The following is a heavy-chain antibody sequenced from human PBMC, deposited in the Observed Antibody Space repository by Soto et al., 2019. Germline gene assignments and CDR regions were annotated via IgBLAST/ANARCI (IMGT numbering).Heavy chain of an antibody. CDR2: IYWDDDK. D-gene: IGHD2-2*02. Sequence: QITLKESGPTLVKPTQTLTLTCTFSGFSLSSPGVRVGWIRQPPGKALEWLALIYWDDDKLYSPSLRSRLTITRDASNTQVVLIMTNMHPVETATYYCAHKAPLPNTLNTFDVWCQGTMVTVSS. J-gene: IGHJ3*01. CDR3: AHKAPLPNTLNTFDV. CDR1: GFSLSSPGVR. V-gene: IGHV2-5*02.